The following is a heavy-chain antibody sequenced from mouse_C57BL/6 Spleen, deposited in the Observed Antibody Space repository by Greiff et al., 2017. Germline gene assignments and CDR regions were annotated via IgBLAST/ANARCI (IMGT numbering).Heavy chain of an antibody. CDR1: GYSITSGYY. D-gene: IGHD2-4*01. J-gene: IGHJ4*01. CDR3: ARPYDYGYAMDY. V-gene: IGHV3-6*01. CDR2: ISYDGSN. Sequence: ESGPGLVKPSQSLSLTCSVTGYSITSGYYWNWIRQFPGNKLEWMGYISYDGSNNYNPSLKNRISITRDTSKNHFFLKLNSVTTEDTATYYCARPYDYGYAMDYWGQGTSVTVSS.